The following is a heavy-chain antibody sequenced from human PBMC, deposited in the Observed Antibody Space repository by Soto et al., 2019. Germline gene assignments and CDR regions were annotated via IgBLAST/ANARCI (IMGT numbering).Heavy chain of an antibody. J-gene: IGHJ4*02. D-gene: IGHD5-12*01. CDR3: ASGYDDDY. CDR2: ISTYNGNT. Sequence: QVQLMQSGTEVKKPGASVKVSCKASGYTFTSYGVSWVRQAPGQGLEWMGWISTYNGNTNYAQKVRGRVTLTTDTSTSTAYMELRSLTSDDTAVYYCASGYDDDYWGQGTLVTVSS. CDR1: GYTFTSYG. V-gene: IGHV1-18*01.